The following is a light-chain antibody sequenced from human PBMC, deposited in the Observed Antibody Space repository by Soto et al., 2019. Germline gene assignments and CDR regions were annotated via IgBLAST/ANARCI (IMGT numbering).Light chain of an antibody. J-gene: IGLJ2*01. V-gene: IGLV2-14*01. CDR3: SSYTSSSTL. CDR1: SSDVGGYNY. CDR2: DVS. Sequence: QSVLAQPASVSGSPGQSITISCTGTSSDVGGYNYVSWYQQHPGKAPKPMIYDVSNRPSGVSNRFSGSKSGNTASLTISGLQAEDEADYYCSSYTSSSTLFGGGTKVTVL.